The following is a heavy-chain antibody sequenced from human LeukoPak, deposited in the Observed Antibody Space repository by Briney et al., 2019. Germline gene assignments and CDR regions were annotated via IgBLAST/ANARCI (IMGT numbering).Heavy chain of an antibody. D-gene: IGHD6-13*01. CDR3: ARASGIAAVGKFDY. V-gene: IGHV4-4*02. J-gene: IGHJ4*02. CDR1: GDSINSLDL. Sequence: SETLSLTCTVSGDSINSLDLWSWVRQPPGKGLEWIGEMYLSGTTHSNPSVKSRVTISVDTSKNQFSLKLSSVTAADTAVYYCARASGIAAVGKFDYWGQGSLVTVSS. CDR2: MYLSGTT.